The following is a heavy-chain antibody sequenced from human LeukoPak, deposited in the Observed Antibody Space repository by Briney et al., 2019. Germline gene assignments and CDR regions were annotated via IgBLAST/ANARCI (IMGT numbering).Heavy chain of an antibody. Sequence: SETLSLTCAVYGGSFSGYYWSWIRQPPGKGLEWIGEINYSGSTNYNPSLKSRVTISVDTSKNQFSLKLSSVTAADTAVYYCARVRYYYGSGSYSRFDYWGQGTLVTVSS. J-gene: IGHJ4*02. CDR3: ARVRYYYGSGSYSRFDY. CDR2: INYSGST. D-gene: IGHD3-10*01. CDR1: GGSFSGYY. V-gene: IGHV4-34*01.